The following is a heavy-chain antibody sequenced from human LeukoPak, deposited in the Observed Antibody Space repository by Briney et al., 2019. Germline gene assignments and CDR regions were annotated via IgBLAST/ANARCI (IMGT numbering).Heavy chain of an antibody. Sequence: GGSLRLSCAASGFTFSSYWMSWGRQAPGKGLEWVANIKQDGSEKHYVDSVKGRFTISRDNSKNTLYLQLNSLRTEDTAVYFCAKEIYYDSSAFFDYWGQGTLVTVSA. CDR1: GFTFSSYW. D-gene: IGHD3-22*01. V-gene: IGHV3-7*01. J-gene: IGHJ4*02. CDR2: IKQDGSEK. CDR3: AKEIYYDSSAFFDY.